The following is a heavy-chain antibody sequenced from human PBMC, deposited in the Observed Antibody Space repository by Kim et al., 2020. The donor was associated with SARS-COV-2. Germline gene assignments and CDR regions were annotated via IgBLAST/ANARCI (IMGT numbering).Heavy chain of an antibody. CDR2: IYYSGST. CDR1: GGSISSYY. V-gene: IGHV4-59*13. CDR3: ARGGGSSWLVPADPRHHAFDI. D-gene: IGHD6-13*01. Sequence: SETLSLTCTVSGGSISSYYWSWIRQPPGKGLEWIGYIYYSGSTNYNPSLKSRVTISVDTSKNQFSLKLSSVTAADTAVYYCARGGGSSWLVPADPRHHAFDIWGQGTMVTVSS. J-gene: IGHJ3*02.